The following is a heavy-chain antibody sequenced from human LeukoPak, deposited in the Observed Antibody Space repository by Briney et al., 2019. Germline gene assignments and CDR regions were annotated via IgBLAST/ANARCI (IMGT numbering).Heavy chain of an antibody. CDR1: GFTFSNYV. CDR2: ISGSGGST. J-gene: IGHJ4*02. CDR3: ARTIAPAGYFFES. Sequence: GGSLRLSFAASGFTFSNYVMSWVRQAPGKGLEWVSAISGSGGSTYYADSVKGRFISSRDNSKNTLSLQMNSLTTEDTAMYYCARTIAPAGYFFESWGQGTLVTVSS. D-gene: IGHD6-13*01. V-gene: IGHV3-23*01.